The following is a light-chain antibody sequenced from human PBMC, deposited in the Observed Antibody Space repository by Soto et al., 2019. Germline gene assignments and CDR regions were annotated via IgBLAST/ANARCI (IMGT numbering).Light chain of an antibody. Sequence: EIVLTQSPGTLSLSPGERATLSCRASQSVYNSYLAWYQQKPGQAPRLLINGASNRATGIPDRFSGSGSGTDFNLTISRREPEDLAVYYCQQYGSPPHTFGQGTKLEIK. CDR1: QSVYNSY. CDR3: QQYGSPPHT. V-gene: IGKV3-20*01. CDR2: GAS. J-gene: IGKJ2*01.